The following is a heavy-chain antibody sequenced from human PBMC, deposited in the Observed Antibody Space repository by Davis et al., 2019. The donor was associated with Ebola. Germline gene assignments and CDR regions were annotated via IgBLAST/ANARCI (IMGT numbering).Heavy chain of an antibody. CDR3: ICSQQPFDY. D-gene: IGHD3-10*02. CDR1: GFTFSPSA. V-gene: IGHV3-73*01. J-gene: IGHJ4*02. CDR2: IRSKANSYAT. Sequence: AGSLTLSCAASGFTFSPSAMHWVRQVYGKGLEWVGRIRSKANSYATAYAASVKGRFTISRDDSKNTAYLQMNSLKTEDTAVYYCICSQQPFDYWGQGTLVTVSS.